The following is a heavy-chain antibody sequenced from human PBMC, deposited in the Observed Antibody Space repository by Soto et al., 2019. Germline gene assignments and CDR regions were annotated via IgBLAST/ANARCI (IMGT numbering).Heavy chain of an antibody. J-gene: IGHJ6*03. Sequence: EVQLVESGGGLVQPGGSLRLACAASGFTVRSKYMTWVRQAPGKVLEWVSLIQSGGTTYYEDSVKGRFTISRDTSANTLPLQMESLGVEDTAVYYCARDDVLCDGGRCYGIPLDVWGNGTTVTVS. CDR1: GFTVRSKY. D-gene: IGHD2-15*01. CDR2: IQSGGTT. CDR3: ARDDVLCDGGRCYGIPLDV. V-gene: IGHV3-66*01.